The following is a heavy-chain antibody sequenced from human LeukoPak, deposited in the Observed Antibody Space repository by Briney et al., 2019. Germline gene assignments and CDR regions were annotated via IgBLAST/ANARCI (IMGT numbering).Heavy chain of an antibody. CDR3: ARGYCSGGSCYHYYYYMDV. CDR1: GGSISSYY. V-gene: IGHV4-59*01. CDR2: IYYSGST. J-gene: IGHJ6*03. D-gene: IGHD2-15*01. Sequence: PSETLSLTCTVSGGSISSYYWSWIRQPPGKGLEWIGYIYYSGSTNYNPSLKSRVTISVDTSKNQFSLKLSSVTAADTAVYYCARGYCSGGSCYHYYYYMDVWGKGTTVTVSS.